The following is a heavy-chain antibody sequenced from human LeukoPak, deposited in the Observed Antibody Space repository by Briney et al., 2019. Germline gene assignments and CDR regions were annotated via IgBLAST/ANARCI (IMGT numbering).Heavy chain of an antibody. D-gene: IGHD6-19*01. V-gene: IGHV3-21*01. CDR1: GFTFSSYS. CDR2: ISSSSSYI. CDR3: ARDSSGWLPFDY. Sequence: GGSLRLSCAASGFTFSSYSMSWVRQAPGKGLEWVSSISSSSSYIYYADSVKGRFTISRDNAKNSLYLQMNSLRAEDTAVYYCARDSSGWLPFDYWGQGTLVTVSS. J-gene: IGHJ4*02.